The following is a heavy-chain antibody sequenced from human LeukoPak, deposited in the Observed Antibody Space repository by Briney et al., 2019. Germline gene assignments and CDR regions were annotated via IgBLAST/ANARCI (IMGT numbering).Heavy chain of an antibody. J-gene: IGHJ5*02. V-gene: IGHV4-39*07. Sequence: SETLSLTCTVSGVSISSSSYHWGWIRQPPGKGLEWTVSIDHSGRTYYNPPLKSRVTISLDTSRNHFSLKLTSVTTADTAMYYCARDRDDGSGSYSLDPGGQGTLVTVSS. CDR2: IDHSGRT. CDR1: GVSISSSSYH. CDR3: ARDRDDGSGSYSLDP. D-gene: IGHD3-10*01.